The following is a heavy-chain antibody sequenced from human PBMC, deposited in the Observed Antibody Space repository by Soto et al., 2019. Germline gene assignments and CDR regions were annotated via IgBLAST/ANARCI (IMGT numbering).Heavy chain of an antibody. V-gene: IGHV3-23*01. CDR3: AKDRNYYDSSGYDY. D-gene: IGHD3-22*01. CDR2: IIGSSGST. J-gene: IGHJ4*02. Sequence: GGSLRLSCAASGFTFNSYAMSWVRQAPGKGLEWVSTIIGSSGSTYYADSVKGRFSVSRDNSKNTLYLQMNSLRAEDTAVYYCAKDRNYYDSSGYDYWGQGTLVTVSS. CDR1: GFTFNSYA.